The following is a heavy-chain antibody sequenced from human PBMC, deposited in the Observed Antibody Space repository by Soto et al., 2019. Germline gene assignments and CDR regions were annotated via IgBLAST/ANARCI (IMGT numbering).Heavy chain of an antibody. CDR1: GFVFSDFQ. CDR3: ARDNLAFQGSFDL. J-gene: IGHJ4*02. V-gene: IGHV3-21*01. Sequence: GGSLRLSCAASGFVFSDFQFNWVRQAPGGGLEWLSSITGTSAFTEYAESIEGRFTISRDNPNKLLFLHMDNLRPEDTAVYYCARDNLAFQGSFDLWGQGTLVTVSS. D-gene: IGHD3-16*01. CDR2: ITGTSAFT.